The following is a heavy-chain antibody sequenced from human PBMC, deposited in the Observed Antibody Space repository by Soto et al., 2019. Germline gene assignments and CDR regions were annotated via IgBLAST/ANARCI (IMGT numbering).Heavy chain of an antibody. CDR1: GYTLTELS. J-gene: IGHJ3*02. D-gene: IGHD3-3*01. V-gene: IGHV1-24*01. CDR2: FETEDGET. Sequence: ASVPVSCKVSGYTLTELSMHWVRQAPGKAPEWMGGFETEDGETIYAQKSQGSVTMTEDTSTDTAYMELSSLRSEDTAVYYYSTDYLDIFWAFDIWGQGTMVTVSS. CDR3: STDYLDIFWAFDI.